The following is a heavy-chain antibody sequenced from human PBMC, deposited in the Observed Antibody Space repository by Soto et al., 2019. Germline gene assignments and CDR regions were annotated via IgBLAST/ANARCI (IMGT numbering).Heavy chain of an antibody. CDR1: GFTFSSYW. J-gene: IGHJ6*02. CDR2: IKQDGSEK. CDR3: ARDGRLSFYYYGMDV. D-gene: IGHD3-10*01. Sequence: GSLRLSCAASGFTFSSYWMSWVRQAPGKGLEWVANIKQDGSEKYYVDSVKGRFTISRDNAKNSLYLQMNSLRAEDTAVYYCARDGRLSFYYYGMDVWGQGTTVTVSS. V-gene: IGHV3-7*01.